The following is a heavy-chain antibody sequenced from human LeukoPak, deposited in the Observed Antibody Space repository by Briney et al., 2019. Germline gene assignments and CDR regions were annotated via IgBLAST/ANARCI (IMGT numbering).Heavy chain of an antibody. D-gene: IGHD5-18*01. CDR3: ARRPFRNVDIAMVASRFDP. CDR1: GYTFTGYY. J-gene: IGHJ5*02. CDR2: INPNSGDT. V-gene: IGHV1-2*02. Sequence: GASVKVSCKASGYTFTGYYLHWVRQAPGQGPEWMGWINPNSGDTNYSQKFQGRVTMTKDTSITTAYMELSSLRSDDTALYYCARRPFRNVDIAMVASRFDPWGQGTLVTVSS.